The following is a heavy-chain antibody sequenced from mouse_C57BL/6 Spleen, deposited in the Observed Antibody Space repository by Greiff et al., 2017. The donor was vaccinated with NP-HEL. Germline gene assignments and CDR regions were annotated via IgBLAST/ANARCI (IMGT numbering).Heavy chain of an antibody. CDR2: IDPSDSYT. CDR3: ARWRSSAIYFDY. CDR1: GYTFTSYW. J-gene: IGHJ2*01. Sequence: QVQLQQPGAELVRPGTSVKLSCKASGYTFTSYWMHWVKQRPGQGLEWIGVIDPSDSYTNYNQKFKGKATLTVDTSSSTAYMQLSSLTSEDSAVYYCARWRSSAIYFDYWGQGTTLTVSS. V-gene: IGHV1-59*01.